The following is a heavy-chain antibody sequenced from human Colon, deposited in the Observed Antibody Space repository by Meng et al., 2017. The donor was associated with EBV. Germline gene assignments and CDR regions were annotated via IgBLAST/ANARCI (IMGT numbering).Heavy chain of an antibody. V-gene: IGHV2-5*02. J-gene: IGHJ4*02. CDR3: AHRHRLRDFDY. CDR2: IYWDDDK. CDR1: GFSLSTSGVG. Sequence: QITFKEFVPTLVKPPQTLTLTCTFSGFSLSTSGVGVGWIRQPPGKALEWLALIYWDDDKRYSPSLKNRLTITKNTSKNQVVLTLTNIDPVDTATYYCAHRHRLRDFDYWGQGTLVTVSS. D-gene: IGHD4-17*01.